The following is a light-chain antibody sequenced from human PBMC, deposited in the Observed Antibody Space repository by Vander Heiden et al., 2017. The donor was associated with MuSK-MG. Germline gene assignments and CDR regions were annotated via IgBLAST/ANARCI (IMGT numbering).Light chain of an antibody. Sequence: DIQMTQSPSSLSASVGDRVTITCRASQSISSYLNWYQQKPGKAPKLLIYAASSLQSGVPSRFSDSGSGTDFTLTISILQPEDFATYYCQQCYSTPYTFGPGTKLEIK. V-gene: IGKV1-39*01. CDR1: QSISSY. CDR2: AAS. J-gene: IGKJ2*01. CDR3: QQCYSTPYT.